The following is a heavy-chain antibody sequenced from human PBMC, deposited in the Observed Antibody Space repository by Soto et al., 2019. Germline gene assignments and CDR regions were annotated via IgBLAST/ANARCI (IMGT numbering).Heavy chain of an antibody. CDR1: GFTFSSYA. CDR3: AKLSGWYNGMDV. D-gene: IGHD6-19*01. J-gene: IGHJ6*02. Sequence: EVQLLESGGGLVQPGGSLRLSCAASGFTFSSYAMSWVRQAPGKGLEWVPAISGSGGSTYYADSVKGRFTISRDNSKNTLYLQMNSLRAEDTAVYYCAKLSGWYNGMDVWGQGTTVTVSS. V-gene: IGHV3-23*01. CDR2: ISGSGGST.